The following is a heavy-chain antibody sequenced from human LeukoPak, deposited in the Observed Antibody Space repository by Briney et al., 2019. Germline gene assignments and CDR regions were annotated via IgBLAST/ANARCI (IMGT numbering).Heavy chain of an antibody. CDR3: VRDQSEFDS. J-gene: IGHJ4*02. CDR1: GGSIKTYY. CDR2: IHYSGST. V-gene: IGHV4-59*01. Sequence: SETLSLTCSVSGGSIKTYYWTWIRQPPGKGLEWIGYIHYSGSTDPNPSLMGRVTISLDTSKSQFSLELRSVTAADTAVYYCVRDQSEFDSWGQGTVATVSS.